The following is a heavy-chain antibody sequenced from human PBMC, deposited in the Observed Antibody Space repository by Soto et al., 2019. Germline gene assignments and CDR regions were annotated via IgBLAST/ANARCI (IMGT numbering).Heavy chain of an antibody. CDR1: GGSISSYY. V-gene: IGHV4-59*01. J-gene: IGHJ4*02. D-gene: IGHD1-26*01. CDR2: IYYSGST. Sequence: SETLSLTCTVSGGSISSYYWSWIRQPPGKGLEWIGYIYYSGSTNYNPSLKSRVTISVDTSKNQFSLKLSSVTAADPAVYYCARDVLVGATDYWGQGTLVTVSS. CDR3: ARDVLVGATDY.